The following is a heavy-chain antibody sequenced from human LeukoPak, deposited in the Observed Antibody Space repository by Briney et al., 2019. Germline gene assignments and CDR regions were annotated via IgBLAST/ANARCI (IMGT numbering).Heavy chain of an antibody. V-gene: IGHV4-59*01. CDR2: LCHSGST. J-gene: IGHJ4*02. D-gene: IGHD3-16*01. CDR3: AGDPEGGGHFDY. Sequence: PSETLSLTCTVSGGSMYNYCWPWIRQPPGKGLEWIGYLCHSGSTSYNPSLKSRVTISLDTSKNQFSLKLSSVTAADTAVYYCAGDPEGGGHFDYWGQGTLVTVSS. CDR1: GGSMYNYC.